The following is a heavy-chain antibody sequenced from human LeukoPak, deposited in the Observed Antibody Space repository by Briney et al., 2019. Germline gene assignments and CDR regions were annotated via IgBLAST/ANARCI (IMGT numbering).Heavy chain of an antibody. D-gene: IGHD6-13*01. CDR3: ARDSPSSSWSTADY. J-gene: IGHJ4*02. Sequence: GGSLRLSCAASGFTFSTYVMYWVRQAPGKGLEWVAVISYDGSTKYYADSVKGRFTVSRDNSKNTLYLQMNSLRAEDTAVYYCARDSPSSSWSTADYWGQETLVSVSS. CDR1: GFTFSTYV. V-gene: IGHV3-30*04. CDR2: ISYDGSTK.